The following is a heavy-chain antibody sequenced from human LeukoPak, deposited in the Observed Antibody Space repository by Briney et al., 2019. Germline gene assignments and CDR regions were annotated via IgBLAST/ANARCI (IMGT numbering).Heavy chain of an antibody. CDR3: ARDLQYLLLMGEIDY. Sequence: GGSLRLSCAASGFSFSTYAMHWVRQAPGKGLEWVALISYDGSNKYYADSVKGRFTISRDNSRNTLYLQMHSLRADDTAVYYCARDLQYLLLMGEIDYWGQGTLVTVSS. CDR1: GFSFSTYA. D-gene: IGHD2-2*01. CDR2: ISYDGSNK. J-gene: IGHJ4*02. V-gene: IGHV3-30*04.